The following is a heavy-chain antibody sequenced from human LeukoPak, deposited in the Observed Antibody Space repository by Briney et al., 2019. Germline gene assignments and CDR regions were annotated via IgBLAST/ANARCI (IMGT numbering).Heavy chain of an antibody. V-gene: IGHV5-51*01. CDR2: IYPGDSDT. J-gene: IGHJ4*02. CDR3: ARWTFVEFNHYYFDY. Sequence: GESLKISCKGSGYSFTSYWIGWVRQMPGKGLEWMGIIYPGDSDTRYSPSFQGQVTISADKSISTAYLQWSSLKASDTAMYYCARWTFVEFNHYYFDYWGQGSLVTVSS. D-gene: IGHD3-10*01. CDR1: GYSFTSYW.